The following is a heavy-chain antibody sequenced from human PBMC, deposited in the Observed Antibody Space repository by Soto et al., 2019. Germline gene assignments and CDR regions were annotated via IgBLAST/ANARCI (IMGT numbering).Heavy chain of an antibody. D-gene: IGHD3-22*01. V-gene: IGHV3-30-3*01. CDR3: ARDYYDSSGYLFEY. CDR2: ISYDGSNK. J-gene: IGHJ4*02. Sequence: GGSLRLSCAASGFTFSSHSMHWVRQAPGKGLEWVAIISYDGSNKYYADSGKGRFTISRDNSKNTIYLQMNSLRAEDTAVYYCARDYYDSSGYLFEYWGQGTVVTLSS. CDR1: GFTFSSHS.